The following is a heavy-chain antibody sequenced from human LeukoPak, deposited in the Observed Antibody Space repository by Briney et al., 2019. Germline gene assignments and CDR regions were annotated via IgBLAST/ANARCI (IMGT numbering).Heavy chain of an antibody. V-gene: IGHV3-30*18. CDR1: GFAFSSFG. J-gene: IGHJ4*02. D-gene: IGHD1-1*01. CDR3: AKSNIQTTATSYGGLDY. Sequence: GGSLRLSCAASGFAFSSFGMHWVRQAPGKGLEWVAVISYDGPNKYYADSVKGRFTISRDNSKSTLYLQLNSLRAEDTAIYYCAKSNIQTTATSYGGLDYWGQGALVTVSS. CDR2: ISYDGPNK.